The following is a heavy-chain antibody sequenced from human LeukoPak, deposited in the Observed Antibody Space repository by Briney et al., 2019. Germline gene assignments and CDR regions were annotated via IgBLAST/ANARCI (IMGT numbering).Heavy chain of an antibody. D-gene: IGHD4-17*01. Sequence: SETLSLTCTVSGYSISSCYYWGWTRQPPGKGLEWIGSIYHSGSAYYNPSLKSRVTISVDTSKNQFSLKLSSVTAADTAVYYCARETTVTTNFDYWGQGTLVTVSS. J-gene: IGHJ4*02. CDR2: IYHSGSA. V-gene: IGHV4-38-2*02. CDR3: ARETTVTTNFDY. CDR1: GYSISSCYY.